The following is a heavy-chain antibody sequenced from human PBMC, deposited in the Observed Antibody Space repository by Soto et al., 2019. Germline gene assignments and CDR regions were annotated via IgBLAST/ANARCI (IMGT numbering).Heavy chain of an antibody. CDR1: GFTFGSYV. CDR2: ISGGGSST. V-gene: IGHV3-23*01. CDR3: AKGGYSSGWSPYYSDY. J-gene: IGHJ4*02. Sequence: VQLLESGGGLVQPGGSLRLSCAASGFTFGSYVMTWVRQAPGKGLEWVSGISGGGSSTFYAASVKGRFTISRDKSKNTLYLQMNSLRAEDTAVYYCAKGGYSSGWSPYYSDYWGQGTLVTVSS. D-gene: IGHD6-19*01.